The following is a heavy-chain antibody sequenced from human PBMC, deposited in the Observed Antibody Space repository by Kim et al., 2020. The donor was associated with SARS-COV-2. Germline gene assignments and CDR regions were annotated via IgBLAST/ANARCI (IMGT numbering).Heavy chain of an antibody. V-gene: IGHV1-3*01. CDR2: INAGNGNT. CDR3: ARDIAARLWFDP. Sequence: ASVKVSCKASGYTFTSYAMHWVRQAPGQRLEWMGWINAGNGNTKYSQKFQGRVTITRDTSASTAYMELSSLRSEDTAVYYCARDIAARLWFDPWGQGTLVTVSS. CDR1: GYTFTSYA. J-gene: IGHJ5*02. D-gene: IGHD6-6*01.